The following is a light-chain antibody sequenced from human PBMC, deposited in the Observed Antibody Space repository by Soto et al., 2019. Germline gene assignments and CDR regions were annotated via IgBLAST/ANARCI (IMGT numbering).Light chain of an antibody. Sequence: VLTQSPATLSLSPGERATLSCRASLNVNSYLAWYQQKPGQAPRLLIYDASNRAAGIPARFSGSGSGTDFTLTISSLEPEDSAIYYCQQRQYWPPITFGQGTRLEIK. V-gene: IGKV3-11*01. CDR3: QQRQYWPPIT. CDR1: LNVNSY. J-gene: IGKJ5*01. CDR2: DAS.